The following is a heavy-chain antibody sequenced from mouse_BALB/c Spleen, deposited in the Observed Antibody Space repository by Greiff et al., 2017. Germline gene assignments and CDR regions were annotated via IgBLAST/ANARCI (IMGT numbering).Heavy chain of an antibody. CDR2: INPSTGYT. Sequence: QVQLQQSGAELAKPGASVKMSCKASGYTFTSYWMHWVKQRPGQGLEWIGYINPSTGYTEYNQKFKDKATLTADKSSSTAYMQLSSLTSEDSAVYYCARWQYGNYFSYYAMDYWGQGTSVTVSS. J-gene: IGHJ4*01. D-gene: IGHD2-10*02. CDR3: ARWQYGNYFSYYAMDY. V-gene: IGHV1-7*01. CDR1: GYTFTSYW.